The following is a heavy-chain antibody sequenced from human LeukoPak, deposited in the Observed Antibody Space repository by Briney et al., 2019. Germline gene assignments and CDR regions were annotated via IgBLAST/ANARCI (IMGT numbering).Heavy chain of an antibody. D-gene: IGHD3-22*01. CDR3: AREGDYYDSSGYYEARYNWFDP. CDR1: GYTFTSYY. J-gene: IGHJ5*02. Sequence: ASVKVSCKASGYTFTSYYMHWVRQAPGQGLEWMGIISPSGGSTSYAQKFQGRVTMTRDTSTSTVYMELSSLRSEDTAVYYCAREGDYYDSSGYYEARYNWFDPWGQGTLVTVSS. V-gene: IGHV1-46*01. CDR2: ISPSGGST.